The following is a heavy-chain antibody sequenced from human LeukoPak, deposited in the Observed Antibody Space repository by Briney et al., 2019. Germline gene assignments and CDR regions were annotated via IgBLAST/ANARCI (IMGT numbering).Heavy chain of an antibody. J-gene: IGHJ4*02. CDR1: GFTFSNHA. Sequence: GGSLRLSCAASGFTFSNHAISWVRQAPGKGLEWVSRISNGGSRTYYADSVKGRFTISRDNSRNSLSLQMNSLRAEDTALYYCAKTGYSSGWYRIWDYWGQGTLVTVSS. D-gene: IGHD6-19*01. V-gene: IGHV3-23*01. CDR2: ISNGGSRT. CDR3: AKTGYSSGWYRIWDY.